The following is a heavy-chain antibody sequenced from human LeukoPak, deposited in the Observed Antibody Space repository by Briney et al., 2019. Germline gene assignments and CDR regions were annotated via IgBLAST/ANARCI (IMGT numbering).Heavy chain of an antibody. J-gene: IGHJ5*02. D-gene: IGHD3-16*02. CDR2: INPNSGGT. V-gene: IGHV1-2*02. CDR3: ARDPLMITFGGVIVKLNWFDP. Sequence: VASVKVSCKASGYTFTGYYMHWVRQAPGQGLEWMGWINPNSGGTNYAQKFQGRVTMTRDTSISTAYMELSRLRSDDTVVYYCARDPLMITFGGVIVKLNWFDPWGQGTLVTVSS. CDR1: GYTFTGYY.